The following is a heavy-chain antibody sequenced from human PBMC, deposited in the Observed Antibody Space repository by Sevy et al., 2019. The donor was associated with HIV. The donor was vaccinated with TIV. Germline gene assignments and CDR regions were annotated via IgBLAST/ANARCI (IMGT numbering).Heavy chain of an antibody. Sequence: GGSLRLSCVPSGFTYSMNWVRQAPGKGLEWVSYISDSSATIHYADSVKGRFTISRDNAKNSLYLQMNTLRAEDTAVYYCASQRGGYERLYYFDSWGQGTLVTVSS. D-gene: IGHD5-12*01. V-gene: IGHV3-48*01. CDR2: ISDSSATI. J-gene: IGHJ4*02. CDR1: GFTYS. CDR3: ASQRGGYERLYYFDS.